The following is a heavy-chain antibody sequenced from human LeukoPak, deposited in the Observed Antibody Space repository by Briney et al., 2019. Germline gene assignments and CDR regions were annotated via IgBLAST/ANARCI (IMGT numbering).Heavy chain of an antibody. V-gene: IGHV4-39*01. CDR1: GGSISSTSYY. D-gene: IGHD3-9*01. J-gene: IGHJ4*02. CDR2: IYYSGST. CDR3: ARGHDILTGYWYYFDY. Sequence: KSSETLSLTCTVSGGSISSTSYYWGWIRQPPGKGLAWIGNIYYSGSTYYNPSLKSRVTRSLDTSKNQFSLQLTSVTAADTAVYYCARGHDILTGYWYYFDYWGQGTLVTVSS.